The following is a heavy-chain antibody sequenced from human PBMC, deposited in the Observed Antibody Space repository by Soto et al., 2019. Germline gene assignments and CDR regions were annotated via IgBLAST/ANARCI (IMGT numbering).Heavy chain of an antibody. CDR1: GYTFTSYA. J-gene: IGHJ3*02. Sequence: ASVKVSWKASGYTFTSYAMQWGRQAPGQRLEWMGWINAGNGNTKYSQKFQGRVTITRDTSASTAYMELSSLRSEDTAVYYCAILTRDGSTRAFDIWGQGTMLTVS. D-gene: IGHD4-4*01. CDR3: AILTRDGSTRAFDI. V-gene: IGHV1-3*01. CDR2: INAGNGNT.